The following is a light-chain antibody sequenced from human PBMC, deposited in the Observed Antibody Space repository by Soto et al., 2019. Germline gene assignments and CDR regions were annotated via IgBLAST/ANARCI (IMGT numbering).Light chain of an antibody. CDR2: WAS. V-gene: IGKV4-1*01. Sequence: DIVMTQSPDSLAVSLGERATINCKSSQILYSSNNKNYLAWYQQKPGQPPKLLIYWASTRESGVPDRFSGSGSGTDFTLTISSLQAEDVAVYYCQQYYSTPHTFGQGTKLEIK. CDR1: QILYSSNNKNY. J-gene: IGKJ2*01. CDR3: QQYYSTPHT.